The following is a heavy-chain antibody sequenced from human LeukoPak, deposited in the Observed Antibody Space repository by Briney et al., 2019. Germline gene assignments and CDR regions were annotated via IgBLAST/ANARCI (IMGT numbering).Heavy chain of an antibody. V-gene: IGHV1-8*01. J-gene: IGHJ4*02. D-gene: IGHD2-2*01. CDR1: GYTFTSYD. CDR2: MNPNSGNT. Sequence: ASVTVSCTASGYTFTSYDINWVRQATGQGLEWMGWMNPNSGNTGYAQKFQGRVTMTRDTSISTAYMELSRLRSDDTAVYYCARDYCSSTSCLFDYWGQGTLATVPS. CDR3: ARDYCSSTSCLFDY.